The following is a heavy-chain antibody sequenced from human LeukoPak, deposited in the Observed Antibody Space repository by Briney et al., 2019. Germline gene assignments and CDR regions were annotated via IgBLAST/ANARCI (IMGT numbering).Heavy chain of an antibody. Sequence: PSETLSLTCAVYGGSFSGYYWSWIRQPAGKGLEWIGRIYTSGSTNYNPSPKSRVTISVDTSKNQFSLKLSSVTAADTAVYYCARTPRGSGYVDYWGQGTLVTVSS. CDR1: GGSFSGYY. CDR2: IYTSGST. V-gene: IGHV4-59*10. CDR3: ARTPRGSGYVDY. J-gene: IGHJ4*02. D-gene: IGHD2-15*01.